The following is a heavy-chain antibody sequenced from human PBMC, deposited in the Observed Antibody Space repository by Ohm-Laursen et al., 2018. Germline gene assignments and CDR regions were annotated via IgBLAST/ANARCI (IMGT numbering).Heavy chain of an antibody. Sequence: GTLSLTCTVSGGSISSYYWSWIRQPPGKGLEWIGYIYYSGSTNYNPSLKSRVTISVDTSKNQFSLKLSSVTAADTAVYYCARELAVADSFDYWGQGTLVTVSS. CDR3: ARELAVADSFDY. CDR2: IYYSGST. CDR1: GGSISSYY. J-gene: IGHJ4*02. D-gene: IGHD6-19*01. V-gene: IGHV4-59*01.